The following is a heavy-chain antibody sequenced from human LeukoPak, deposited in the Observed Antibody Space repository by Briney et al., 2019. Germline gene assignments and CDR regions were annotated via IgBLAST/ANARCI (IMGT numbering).Heavy chain of an antibody. J-gene: IGHJ4*02. V-gene: IGHV4-61*02. D-gene: IGHD3-22*01. Sequence: SQTLSLTCTVSGGSISSGSYYWSWIPQPAGKGLEWIGRIYTSGSTNYNPSLKSRVTISVDTSKNQFSLKLSSVTAADTAVYYCARLRYGGYSDYWGQGTLVTVSS. CDR2: IYTSGST. CDR3: ARLRYGGYSDY. CDR1: GGSISSGSYY.